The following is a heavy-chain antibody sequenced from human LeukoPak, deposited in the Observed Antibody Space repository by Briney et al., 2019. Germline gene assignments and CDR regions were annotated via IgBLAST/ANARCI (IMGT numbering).Heavy chain of an antibody. V-gene: IGHV1-46*01. D-gene: IGHD6-6*01. J-gene: IGHJ3*02. CDR3: ARDNGDWAARPPHAFDI. Sequence: GASVKVSCKASGYTFTSYYLHWVRQAPGQGLEWMGIINPSSGSTSYAQKFQGRVTITADKSTSTAYMELSSLRSEDTAVYYCARDNGDWAARPPHAFDIWGQGTMVTVSS. CDR2: INPSSGST. CDR1: GYTFTSYY.